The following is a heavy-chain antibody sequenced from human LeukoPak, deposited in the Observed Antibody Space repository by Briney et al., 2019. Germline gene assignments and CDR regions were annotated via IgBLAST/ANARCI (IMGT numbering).Heavy chain of an antibody. Sequence: PSGTLSLTCTVSGDSIIGYYWSWIRQSPGKRLEWIGYIYNTVDTTYNPSLESRVTISLDMSNKQFSLRLSSVTAADTAVYYCARRRYYDSTGYNPTYYFDYWGQGILVTVSS. V-gene: IGHV4-59*01. J-gene: IGHJ4*01. CDR3: ARRRYYDSTGYNPTYYFDY. D-gene: IGHD3-22*01. CDR2: IYNTVDT. CDR1: GDSIIGYY.